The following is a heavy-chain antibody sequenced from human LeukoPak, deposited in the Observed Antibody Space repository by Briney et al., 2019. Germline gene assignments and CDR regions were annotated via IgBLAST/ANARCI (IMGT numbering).Heavy chain of an antibody. CDR1: GGSLSSYY. Sequence: PSETLSLTCTVSGGSLSSYYWTWIRQPPGEGLEWIGYIYYSGSTNYNPSLKSRVTISVDTSKNQFSLKLSSVTAADTAVYYCARDRYYDSTNYFDFWGQGTLVTVSS. CDR3: ARDRYYDSTNYFDF. V-gene: IGHV4-59*01. CDR2: IYYSGST. D-gene: IGHD3-22*01. J-gene: IGHJ4*02.